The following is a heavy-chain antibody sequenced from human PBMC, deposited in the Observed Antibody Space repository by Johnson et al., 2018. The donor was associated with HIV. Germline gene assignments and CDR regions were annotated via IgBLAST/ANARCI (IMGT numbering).Heavy chain of an antibody. CDR1: GFTLSNYA. D-gene: IGHD2/OR15-2a*01. J-gene: IGHJ3*02. V-gene: IGHV3-30-3*01. CDR3: AKDLSYPKTRAFDI. CDR2: ISNDGSIK. Sequence: QVQLVESGGGVVQTGRSLRLSCAVSGFTLSNYAMHWVRQAPGKVLEWVAFISNDGSIKFSADSVKGRFTISKDNSKNTLYLQMYSLRAEDTAVYYCAKDLSYPKTRAFDIWGQGTMVTVSS.